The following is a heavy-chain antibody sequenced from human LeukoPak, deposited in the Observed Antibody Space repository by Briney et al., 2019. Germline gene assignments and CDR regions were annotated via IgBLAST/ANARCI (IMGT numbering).Heavy chain of an antibody. CDR1: GFTFSSYW. D-gene: IGHD6-13*01. J-gene: IGHJ4*02. V-gene: IGHV3-7*01. CDR3: ARDRLAAALPFDY. Sequence: GGSLRLSCAASGFTFSSYWMSWVRQAPGKGLEWVANIKQDGSEKYYVDSVKGRFTISRDNAKNSLYLQMNSLRAEDTAVYYCARDRLAAALPFDYWGQGTLVTVSS. CDR2: IKQDGSEK.